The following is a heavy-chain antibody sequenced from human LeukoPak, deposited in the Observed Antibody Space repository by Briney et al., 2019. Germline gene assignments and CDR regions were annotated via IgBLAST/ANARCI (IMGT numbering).Heavy chain of an antibody. CDR1: GFTFRSYV. Sequence: PGGSLRLSCTASGFTFRSYVMSWVRQTPEKGLEWVSAITGDGGGTNHADSVKGRFTISRDNSKNTLYMQMNSLRAEDTAVYYCAKETSSGNFVTIDGWGQGALVTVSS. D-gene: IGHD1-26*01. CDR3: AKETSSGNFVTIDG. V-gene: IGHV3-23*01. J-gene: IGHJ4*02. CDR2: ITGDGGGT.